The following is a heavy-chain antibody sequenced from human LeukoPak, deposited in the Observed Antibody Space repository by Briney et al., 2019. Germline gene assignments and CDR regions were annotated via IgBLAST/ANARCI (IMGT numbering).Heavy chain of an antibody. CDR1: GGSISSSSYY. D-gene: IGHD2-2*01. V-gene: IGHV4-39*01. CDR3: ASRPVVPAATYNWFDP. J-gene: IGHJ5*02. CDR2: IYYSGST. Sequence: PSETLSLTCTVSGGSISSSSYYWGWIRQPPGKGLEWIGSIYYSGSTYYNPSLKSRVTISVDTSKNQFSLKLSSVTAADTAVYYCASRPVVPAATYNWFDPWGQGTLVTVSS.